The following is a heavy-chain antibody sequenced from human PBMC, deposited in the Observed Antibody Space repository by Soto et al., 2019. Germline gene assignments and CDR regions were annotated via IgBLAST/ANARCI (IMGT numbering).Heavy chain of an antibody. CDR2: IRDKANTYTT. J-gene: IGHJ4*02. CDR3: TRVGKFTTPYYTDY. CDR1: GFTFSDYY. Sequence: EVQLVESGGGLVQPEGSLRLSCAASGFTFSDYYMDWVRQAPGKGLEWVGRIRDKANTYTTEYAASVKGRFTVSRDNSRNSLYLQMNSLKTEDTAMYYCTRVGKFTTPYYTDYWGQGTLVTVSS. V-gene: IGHV3-72*01. D-gene: IGHD2-2*01.